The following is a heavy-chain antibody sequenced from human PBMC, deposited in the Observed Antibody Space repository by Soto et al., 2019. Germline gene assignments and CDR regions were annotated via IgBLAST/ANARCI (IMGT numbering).Heavy chain of an antibody. CDR1: GGTFSSFP. D-gene: IGHD6-19*01. Sequence: QVQLVQSGAEVKKPGSSVKVSCKASGGTFSSFPIAWVRQAPGQGLEWVGGIMPIFGTTKYAQNFRDRVTIYADESTSTAYMELSSLRFEDTAVYYCAMIEYSSGSDYWGQGTLVTVS. V-gene: IGHV1-69*01. CDR3: AMIEYSSGSDY. J-gene: IGHJ4*02. CDR2: IMPIFGTT.